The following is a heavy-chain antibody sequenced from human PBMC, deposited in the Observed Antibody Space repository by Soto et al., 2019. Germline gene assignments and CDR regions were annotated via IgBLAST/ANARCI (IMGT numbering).Heavy chain of an antibody. Sequence: SETLSLTCSVSGDSISTVDYFWAWIRQPPGQALEYIGYIYKSTTTYYNPSFESRVAISLDTSKSQFSLNVTSVTAADTAVYFCARGRYCLTGRCFPNWFDSWGQGTLVTVSS. CDR2: IYKSTTT. CDR1: GDSISTVDYF. CDR3: ARGRYCLTGRCFPNWFDS. D-gene: IGHD2-15*01. V-gene: IGHV4-30-4*01. J-gene: IGHJ5*01.